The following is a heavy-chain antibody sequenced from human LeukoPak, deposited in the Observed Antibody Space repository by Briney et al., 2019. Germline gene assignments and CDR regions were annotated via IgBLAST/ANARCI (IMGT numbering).Heavy chain of an antibody. V-gene: IGHV1-18*01. Sequence: ASVKVSCKASGYTFTSYGISWVRQAPGQGLEWMGWISAYNGNTNYAQKLRGRVTMTTDTSTSTAYMELRSLRSDDTAVYYCARRSYLSGLYYYYYMDVWGKGTTVTVSS. CDR3: ARRSYLSGLYYYYYMDV. D-gene: IGHD3-16*01. CDR2: ISAYNGNT. CDR1: GYTFTSYG. J-gene: IGHJ6*03.